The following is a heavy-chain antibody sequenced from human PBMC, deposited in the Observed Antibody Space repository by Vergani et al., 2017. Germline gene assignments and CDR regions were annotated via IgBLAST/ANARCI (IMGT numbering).Heavy chain of an antibody. CDR1: GFTFSSYA. CDR2: ISGSGGST. CDR3: AKAQWELHPVIDY. D-gene: IGHD1-26*01. J-gene: IGHJ4*02. V-gene: IGHV3-23*01. Sequence: EVQLLESGGGLVQPGGSLRLSCAASGFTFSSYAMSWVRQAPGKGLEWVSAISGSGGSTYYADSVKGRFTISRDNSKNPLYLQMNSLGAEDTAVYYCAKAQWELHPVIDYWGQGTLVTVSS.